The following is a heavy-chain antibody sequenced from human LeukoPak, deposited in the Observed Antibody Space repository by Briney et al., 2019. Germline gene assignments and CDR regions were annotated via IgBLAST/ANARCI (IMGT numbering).Heavy chain of an antibody. CDR2: IYSGGST. V-gene: IGHV3-66*01. CDR1: GFTVSSNY. D-gene: IGHD3-10*01. J-gene: IGHJ4*02. CDR3: ARGTVTMVDY. Sequence: GGSLRLSCAASGFTVSSNYMSWVRQAPGRGLEWVSVIYSGGSTYYADSVKGRFTVSRDNSKNTLFLQMNSLRAGDTAVYYCARGTVTMVDYWGQGTLVTVSS.